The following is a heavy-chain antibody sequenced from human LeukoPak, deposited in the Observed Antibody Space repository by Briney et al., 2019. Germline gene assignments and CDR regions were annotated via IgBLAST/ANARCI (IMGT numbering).Heavy chain of an antibody. J-gene: IGHJ2*01. CDR1: GGSISSSRYY. CDR3: ARSAPGSYWYFDR. D-gene: IGHD3-10*01. V-gene: IGHV4-39*01. Sequence: SETLSLTCTVSGGSISSSRYYWGWIRQPPGKGLEWIGSIYYSGSTYYNPSLKSRVTISVDTSKNQFSLKLSSETAADTAVYYCARSAPGSYWYFDRWGRGTLVTVSS. CDR2: IYYSGST.